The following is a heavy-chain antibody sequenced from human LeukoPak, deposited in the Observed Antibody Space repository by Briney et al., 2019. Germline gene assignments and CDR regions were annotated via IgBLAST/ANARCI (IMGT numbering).Heavy chain of an antibody. CDR2: FDPEDGET. CDR1: GYTLTELS. V-gene: IGHV1-24*01. J-gene: IGHJ4*02. D-gene: IGHD1-26*01. CDR3: ATAGDPALFGGSYSCLFDY. Sequence: ASVKVSCKVSGYTLTELSMHWVRQAPGKGLEWMGGFDPEDGETIYAQKFQGRVTMTEDTSTDTAYMELSSLRSEDTAVYYCATAGDPALFGGSYSCLFDYWGQGTLVTVSS.